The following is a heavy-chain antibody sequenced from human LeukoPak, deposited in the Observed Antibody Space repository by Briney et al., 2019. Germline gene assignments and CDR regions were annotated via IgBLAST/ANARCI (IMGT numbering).Heavy chain of an antibody. Sequence: SGGSLRLSCAASGFTFSSYNMNWVRQAPGKGLEWVSSISSSDSYIYYADSVKGRFTISRDNAKNSLFLQMNSLRAEDTAVYYCARGAGGSGTASDYWGQGTLVTVSS. CDR3: ARGAGGSGTASDY. J-gene: IGHJ4*02. V-gene: IGHV3-21*01. D-gene: IGHD3-10*01. CDR2: ISSSDSYI. CDR1: GFTFSSYN.